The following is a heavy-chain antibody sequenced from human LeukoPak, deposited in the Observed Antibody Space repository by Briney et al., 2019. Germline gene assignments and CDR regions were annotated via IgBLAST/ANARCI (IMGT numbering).Heavy chain of an antibody. CDR3: AREVITMVRGVSVGYYMDV. CDR2: ISYDGSNK. D-gene: IGHD3-10*01. CDR1: GFTFSSYA. V-gene: IGHV3-30-3*01. Sequence: PGGSLRLSCAASGFTFSSYAMHWVRQAPGKGLEWVAVISYDGSNKYYADSVKGQFTISRDNSKNTLYLQMNSLRAEDTAVYYCAREVITMVRGVSVGYYMDVWGKGTTVTVSS. J-gene: IGHJ6*03.